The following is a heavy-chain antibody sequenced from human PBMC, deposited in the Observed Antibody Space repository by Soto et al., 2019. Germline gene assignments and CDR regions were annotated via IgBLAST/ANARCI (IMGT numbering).Heavy chain of an antibody. CDR2: IYHSGST. V-gene: IGHV4-30-2*01. CDR1: GGSISSGGYS. J-gene: IGHJ3*02. D-gene: IGHD3-10*01. CDR3: ARRYGLSAFDI. Sequence: PSETLSLTCVVSGGSISSGGYSWSWIRQPPGKGLEWIGYIYHSGSTYYNPSLKSRVTISVDTSKNQFSLKLSSVTAADTAVYYCARRYGLSAFDIWGQGTMVTVSS.